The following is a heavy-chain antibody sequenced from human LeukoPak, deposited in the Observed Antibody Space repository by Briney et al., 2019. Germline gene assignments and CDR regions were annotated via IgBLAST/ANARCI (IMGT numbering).Heavy chain of an antibody. D-gene: IGHD3-16*01. CDR2: VYYSGST. V-gene: IGHV4-39*07. CDR3: ARAPRGVSFDY. J-gene: IGHJ4*02. CDR1: GGTISTSSYY. Sequence: SETLSLTCTVSGGTISTSSYYFAWIRQPPGKGLEWIGSVYYSGSTYYHPSLKSRVTISIDTSKNQFSLNLNSVTAADTAVYYCARAPRGVSFDYWGQGTLVTVSS.